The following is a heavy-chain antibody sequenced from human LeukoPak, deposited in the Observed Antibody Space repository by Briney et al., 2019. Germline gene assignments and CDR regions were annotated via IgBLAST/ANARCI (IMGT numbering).Heavy chain of an antibody. CDR2: INPNSGGT. J-gene: IGHJ4*02. V-gene: IGHV1-2*02. CDR3: ARCWGKGHNEFDY. Sequence: ASVKVSCKASGYTFTGYYMHWVRQAPGQGLEWMGWINPNSGGTNYAQKFQGRVTMTRDTSISTAYMELSRLRSDDTAVYYCARCWGKGHNEFDYWGQGTLVTVSS. D-gene: IGHD3-16*01. CDR1: GYTFTGYY.